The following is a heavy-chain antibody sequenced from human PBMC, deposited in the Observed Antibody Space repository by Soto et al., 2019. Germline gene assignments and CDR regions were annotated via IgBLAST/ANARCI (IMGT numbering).Heavy chain of an antibody. CDR1: GYTLTELS. V-gene: IGHV1-24*01. D-gene: IGHD3-22*01. J-gene: IGHJ3*02. CDR3: ATVARSYYDSSDLKAFDI. CDR2: FDPEDGET. Sequence: ASVKVSCKVSGYTLTELSMHWVRQAPGKGLEWMGGFDPEDGETIYAQKFQGRVTMTEDTSTDTAYMELSSLRSEDTAVYYCATVARSYYDSSDLKAFDIWGQGTMVTVSS.